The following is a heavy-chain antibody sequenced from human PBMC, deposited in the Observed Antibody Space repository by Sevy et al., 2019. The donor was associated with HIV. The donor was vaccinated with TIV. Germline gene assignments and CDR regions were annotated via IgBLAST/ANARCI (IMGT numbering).Heavy chain of an antibody. CDR1: GGSFSGYY. V-gene: IGHV4-34*01. D-gene: IGHD3-3*01. J-gene: IGHJ5*02. CDR3: ARVPTRITIFGVVMGGFDP. Sequence: SETLSLTCAVYGGSFSGYYWSWIRQPPGKGLEWIGEINHSGSTNYNPSLKSRVTISVDTSKNQFSLKLSSVTAADTAVYYCARVPTRITIFGVVMGGFDPWGQGTLVTVSS. CDR2: INHSGST.